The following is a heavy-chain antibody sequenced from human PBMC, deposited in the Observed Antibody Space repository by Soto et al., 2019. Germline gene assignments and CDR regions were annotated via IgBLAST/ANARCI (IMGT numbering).Heavy chain of an antibody. CDR1: GFTFDDYA. V-gene: IGHV3-9*01. CDR3: AKAPLYDSSGYYDY. J-gene: IGHJ4*02. Sequence: GGSLRLSCAASGFTFDDYAMHWVRQAPGKGLEWVSGISWNSGSIGYADSVKGRFTISRDNAKNSLYLQMSSLRAEDTALYYCAKAPLYDSSGYYDYWGQGTLVTVSS. D-gene: IGHD3-22*01. CDR2: ISWNSGSI.